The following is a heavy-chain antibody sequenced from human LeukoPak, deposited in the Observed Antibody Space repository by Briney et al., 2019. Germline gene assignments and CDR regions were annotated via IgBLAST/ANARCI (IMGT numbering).Heavy chain of an antibody. D-gene: IGHD4-23*01. CDR2: IYHSGST. Sequence: SETLSLTCTVSGYSINSGYYWGWIRQPPGKGLEWIGSIYHSGSTYYNPSLKSRVTISVDTSKNQFSLKLSSVTAADTAVYYCARAQGGNHFSDYWGQGTLVTVSS. CDR1: GYSINSGYY. J-gene: IGHJ4*02. CDR3: ARAQGGNHFSDY. V-gene: IGHV4-38-2*02.